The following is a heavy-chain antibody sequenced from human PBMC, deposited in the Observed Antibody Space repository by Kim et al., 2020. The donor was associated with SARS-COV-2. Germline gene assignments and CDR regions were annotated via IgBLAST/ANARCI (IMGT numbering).Heavy chain of an antibody. CDR1: GGSISSSSYY. D-gene: IGHD3-22*01. Sequence: SETLSLTCTVSGGSISSSSYYWGWIRQPPGKGLEWIGSIYYSGSTYYNPSLKSRVTISVDTSKNQFSLKLSSVTAADTAVYYCARLDSSGYHYYYGMDV. J-gene: IGHJ6*01. CDR3: ARLDSSGYHYYYGMDV. V-gene: IGHV4-39*01. CDR2: IYYSGST.